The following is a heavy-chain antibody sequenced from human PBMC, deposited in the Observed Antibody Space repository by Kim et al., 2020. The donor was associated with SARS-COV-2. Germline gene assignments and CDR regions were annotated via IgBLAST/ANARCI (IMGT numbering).Heavy chain of an antibody. Sequence: SLKSQVTISVDTAKNQFSLRLRAVTAADTAVYYCARDGDSSGYYTGAFDIWGQGTMVTVSS. CDR3: ARDGDSSGYYTGAFDI. D-gene: IGHD3-22*01. J-gene: IGHJ3*02. V-gene: IGHV4-59*12.